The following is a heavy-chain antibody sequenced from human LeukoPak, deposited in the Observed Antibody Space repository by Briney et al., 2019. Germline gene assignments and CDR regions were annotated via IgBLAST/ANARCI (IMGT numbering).Heavy chain of an antibody. CDR3: ARRYSSSWYHFDY. D-gene: IGHD6-13*01. J-gene: IGHJ4*02. Sequence: KPSETLSLTCTVSGGSISSYYWSWIRQPPGKGLEWIGYIYYSGSTNYNPSLKSRVTMSVDTSKNQFSLKLSSVTAADTAVYYCARRYSSSWYHFDYRGQGTLVTGFS. CDR1: GGSISSYY. CDR2: IYYSGST. V-gene: IGHV4-59*08.